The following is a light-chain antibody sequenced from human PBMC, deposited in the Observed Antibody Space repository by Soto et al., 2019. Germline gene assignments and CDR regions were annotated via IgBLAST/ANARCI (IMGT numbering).Light chain of an antibody. CDR2: EVS. Sequence: QSVLTQPASVSGSPGQSITISCTGTSSDVGGYNYVSWYQQHPGKAPKLIIYEVSNRPSEISNRFSGSKSGNTASLTISGLQAEDEADYYCSSYTSGTTYVFGTETKVTVL. V-gene: IGLV2-14*01. J-gene: IGLJ1*01. CDR3: SSYTSGTTYV. CDR1: SSDVGGYNY.